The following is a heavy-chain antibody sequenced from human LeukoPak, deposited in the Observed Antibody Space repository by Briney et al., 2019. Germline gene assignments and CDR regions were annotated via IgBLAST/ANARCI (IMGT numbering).Heavy chain of an antibody. J-gene: IGHJ4*02. Sequence: ASVRVSCKASVYTFTNYGISWVRQAPGQGLEWVGWISAYNGNTNSAQRFHAGVASTADTSTRTPYMELRSLRSDDTAVYYCARDLNINERGGMSVWGQGTLVTVSS. CDR1: VYTFTNYG. CDR2: ISAYNGNT. CDR3: ARDLNINERGGMSV. D-gene: IGHD3-16*01. V-gene: IGHV1-18*01.